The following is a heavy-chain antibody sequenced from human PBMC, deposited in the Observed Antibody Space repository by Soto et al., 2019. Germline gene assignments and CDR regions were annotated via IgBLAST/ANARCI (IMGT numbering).Heavy chain of an antibody. J-gene: IGHJ3*02. CDR3: VRGAHDIVVVPAAPEASEI. Sequence: GAPVEVSSKAPGFTSTCYAMHWVRQAPGQRHEWMGWINSGNGNTKYSQKFQGRVTITRDTSASTAYMELSSLRSEDTAVYYCVRGAHDIVVVPAAPEASEILGQGTMVP. CDR2: INSGNGNT. D-gene: IGHD2-2*01. CDR1: GFTSTCYA. V-gene: IGHV1-3*01.